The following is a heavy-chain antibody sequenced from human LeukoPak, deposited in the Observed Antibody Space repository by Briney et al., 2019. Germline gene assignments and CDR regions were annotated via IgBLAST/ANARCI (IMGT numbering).Heavy chain of an antibody. Sequence: GGSLRLSCAASGFTFSTYTMSWVRQAPGKGLEWVSSIYGSGVSTYYADSVKGRFTISRDNSKNTLYLQMNSLRAEDTAVYYCAKTSSSWYFDYWGQGTLVTVSS. V-gene: IGHV3-23*01. CDR3: AKTSSSWYFDY. J-gene: IGHJ4*02. D-gene: IGHD6-13*01. CDR1: GFTFSTYT. CDR2: IYGSGVST.